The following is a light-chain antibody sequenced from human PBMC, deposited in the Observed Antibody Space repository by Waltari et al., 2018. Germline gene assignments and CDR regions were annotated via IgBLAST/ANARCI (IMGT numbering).Light chain of an antibody. CDR1: SSDVGGHNY. CDR3: SSYTSSSTVV. CDR2: EVN. Sequence: QSALTQPASVSGSPGQSITISCTGTSSDVGGHNYVSWYQHHPGQAPKLMIYEVNNRPSGVSTRFSGSKSGNTASLTISDLQAEDEADYHCSSYTSSSTVVFGGGTKLTVL. V-gene: IGLV2-14*01. J-gene: IGLJ2*01.